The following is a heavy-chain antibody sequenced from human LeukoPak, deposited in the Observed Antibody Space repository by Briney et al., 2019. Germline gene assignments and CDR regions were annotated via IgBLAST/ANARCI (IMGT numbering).Heavy chain of an antibody. J-gene: IGHJ4*02. D-gene: IGHD5-12*01. V-gene: IGHV3-30*14. CDR2: IAYDGSNK. CDR1: GFTFSSYV. CDR3: ARESGYAVGDF. Sequence: GGSLRLSCAASGFTFSSYVMHWVRQAPGKGLEWVAVIAYDGSNKYYADSVKGRFIISKDTSKNTLYLQMNNLRADDTAVYYCARESGYAVGDFWGQGTLVTVSS.